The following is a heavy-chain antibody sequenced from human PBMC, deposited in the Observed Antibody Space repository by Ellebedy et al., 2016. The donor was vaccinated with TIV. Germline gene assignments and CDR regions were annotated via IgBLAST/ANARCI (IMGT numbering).Heavy chain of an antibody. Sequence: MPSETLSLTCTVSGGSISSYYWSWIRQPPGKGLEWIGYIYYSGSTYYNPSLKSRVTISVDTSKNQFSLKLSSVTAADTAVYYCARRDYYGSGSYSQGTDYWGQGTLVTVSS. CDR2: IYYSGST. V-gene: IGHV4-59*08. J-gene: IGHJ4*02. CDR1: GGSISSYY. CDR3: ARRDYYGSGSYSQGTDY. D-gene: IGHD3-10*01.